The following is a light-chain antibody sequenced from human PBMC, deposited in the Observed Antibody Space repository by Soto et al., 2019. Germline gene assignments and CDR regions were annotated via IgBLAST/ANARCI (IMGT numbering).Light chain of an antibody. CDR3: EVYACYSEG. Sequence: STLSASVGDRVTITCRASQTISSWLAWYQQKPGKAPKLLIYKASTLKSGVPSRFSGSGSGTEFTLTISCLQADDFATYCCEVYACYSEGFGQ. CDR2: KAS. CDR1: QTISSW. V-gene: IGKV1-5*03. J-gene: IGKJ1*01.